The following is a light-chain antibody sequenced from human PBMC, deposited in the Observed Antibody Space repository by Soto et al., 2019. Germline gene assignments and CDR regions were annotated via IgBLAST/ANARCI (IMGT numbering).Light chain of an antibody. CDR1: SSDVGGFNS. CDR2: DVV. V-gene: IGLV2-14*03. Sequence: QSVLPQPASVSGSPGESITISCTGTSSDVGGFNSVSWYQLRPGTAPKLILYDVVDRPSGVSYRFSGSKSGNTASLTISGLQAADEADYFCSSYTSTMTNVFGSGTKVTVL. J-gene: IGLJ1*01. CDR3: SSYTSTMTNV.